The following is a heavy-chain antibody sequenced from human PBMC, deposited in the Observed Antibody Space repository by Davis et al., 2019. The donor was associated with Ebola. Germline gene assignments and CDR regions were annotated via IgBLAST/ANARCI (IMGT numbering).Heavy chain of an antibody. CDR3: AKDRLRLWLGES. CDR1: GFTFSSYW. D-gene: IGHD3-10*01. CDR2: INSDGSST. Sequence: GESLKISCAASGFTFSSYWMHWVRQVPGKGLVWVSRINSDGSSTSYADSVKGRFTISRDNSENMLYLQMNSLRAKDTAVYYCAKDRLRLWLGESSGQGTLVTISS. V-gene: IGHV3-74*01. J-gene: IGHJ5*02.